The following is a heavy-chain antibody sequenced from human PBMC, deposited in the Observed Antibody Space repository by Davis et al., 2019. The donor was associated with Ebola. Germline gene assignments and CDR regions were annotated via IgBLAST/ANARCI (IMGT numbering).Heavy chain of an antibody. D-gene: IGHD6-13*01. CDR2: INSDGSFT. CDR3: VGSSWSGFDY. V-gene: IGHV3-74*01. Sequence: PGGSLRLSCAASGLTFSSNWMHWVRQAPGKGLVWVSRINSDGSFTSYADSVKGRFTISRDNAKNTLYLQMNSLRAEDTAVYYCVGSSWSGFDYWGQGTLVTVSS. CDR1: GLTFSSNW. J-gene: IGHJ4*02.